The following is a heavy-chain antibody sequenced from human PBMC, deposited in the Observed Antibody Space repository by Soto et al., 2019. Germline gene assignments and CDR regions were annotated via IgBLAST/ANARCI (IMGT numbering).Heavy chain of an antibody. Sequence: PWGSLRLSCTVYGFTLSSYDMHWVRKAPGPGLERVALSSDDGTNKYFVYFLMCRFTISRENSRNMVHLEMNRLRAEDTAVDYCGKDYRGSSKGFDFCGQGTLVTVSS. CDR2: SSDDGTNK. CDR1: GFTLSSYD. J-gene: IGHJ3*01. CDR3: GKDYRGSSKGFDF. V-gene: IGHV3-30*18. D-gene: IGHD2-2*01.